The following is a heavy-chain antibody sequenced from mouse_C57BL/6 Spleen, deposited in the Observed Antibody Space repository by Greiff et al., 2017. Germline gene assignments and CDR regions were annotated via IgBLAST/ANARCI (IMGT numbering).Heavy chain of an antibody. D-gene: IGHD2-1*01. J-gene: IGHJ1*03. CDR2: ISYDGSN. CDR3: ARGGYGNYWYFDV. CDR1: GYSITSGYY. Sequence: EVQLQESGPGLVKPSQSLSLTCSVTGYSITSGYYWNWIRQFPGNKLEWMGYISYDGSNNYNPSLKNRISITRDTSKNQFFLKLNSVTTEDTATYYCARGGYGNYWYFDVWGTGTTVTVSS. V-gene: IGHV3-6*01.